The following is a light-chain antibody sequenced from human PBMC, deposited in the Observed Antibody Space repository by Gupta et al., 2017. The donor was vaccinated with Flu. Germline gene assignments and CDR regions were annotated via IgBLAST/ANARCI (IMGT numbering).Light chain of an antibody. V-gene: IGKV3-20*01. CDR1: QSLSSNY. CDR2: YTS. Sequence: ATLSCRASQSLSSNYLAWYQQKPGQAPRLLIYYTSTRATDIPDRFSGSGSGTDFTLTISRLEPEDFAVYFCQQDDTSQVTFGHGTRVDIK. J-gene: IGKJ3*01. CDR3: QQDDTSQVT.